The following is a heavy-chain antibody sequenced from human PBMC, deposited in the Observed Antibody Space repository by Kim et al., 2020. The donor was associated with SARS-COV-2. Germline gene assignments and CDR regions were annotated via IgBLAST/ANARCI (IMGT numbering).Heavy chain of an antibody. J-gene: IGHJ1*01. CDR2: INRDASDI. CDR3: VSCLDTIVGAKYFQY. Sequence: GGSLRLSCTVSGFIFSNYSMHWVRQAPGKGLVWVSRINRDASDINYAESVKGRFTSSRDNAKNTLYLQMNSLKAEDAAMYYCVSCLDTIVGAKYFQYWG. V-gene: IGHV3-74*01. D-gene: IGHD1-26*01. CDR1: GFIFSNYS.